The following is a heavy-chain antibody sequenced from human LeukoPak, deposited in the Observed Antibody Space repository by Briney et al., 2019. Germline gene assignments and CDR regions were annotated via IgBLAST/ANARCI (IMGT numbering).Heavy chain of an antibody. J-gene: IGHJ4*02. D-gene: IGHD5-18*01. Sequence: ASVKVSCKSSGSTFTSYYMHWVRQAPGQGLEWMGIINPSSGSTSYAQNFQGRVTMTRDTSSSTVYMELSSLRSEDTAVYYCARGYTYGDYWGQGTLVTVSS. CDR1: GSTFTSYY. V-gene: IGHV1-46*01. CDR2: INPSSGST. CDR3: ARGYTYGDY.